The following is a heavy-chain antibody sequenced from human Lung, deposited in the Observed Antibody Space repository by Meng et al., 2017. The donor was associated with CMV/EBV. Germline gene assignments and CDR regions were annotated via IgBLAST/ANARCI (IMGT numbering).Heavy chain of an antibody. CDR2: INPSSGGT. D-gene: IGHD1-26*01. V-gene: IGHV1-2*02. CDR3: ARRQWDLRNALDI. Sequence: SVXVSXXASGYTFTGYYIHWVRQAPGQGLEWMGSINPSSGGTKYAQKFQGRVTLTRDTSISTVYMELSRLKTDDTAVYYCARRQWDLRNALDIWGQGTEVTVSS. J-gene: IGHJ3*02. CDR1: GYTFTGYY.